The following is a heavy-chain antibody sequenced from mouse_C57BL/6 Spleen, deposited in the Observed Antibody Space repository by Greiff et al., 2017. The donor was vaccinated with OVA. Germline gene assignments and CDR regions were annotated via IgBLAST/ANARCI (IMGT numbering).Heavy chain of an antibody. CDR2: INPSTGGT. V-gene: IGHV1-42*01. CDR1: GYSFTGYY. Sequence: EVQLQQSGPELVKPGASVKISCTASGYSFTGYYMNWVQQSPEKSLEWIGEINPSTGGTTYNQKFKAKATLTVDKSSSTAYMQLKSLTSEDSAVYYCARLGNHYYFDDWGQGTTLTVSS. J-gene: IGHJ2*01. D-gene: IGHD2-1*01. CDR3: ARLGNHYYFDD.